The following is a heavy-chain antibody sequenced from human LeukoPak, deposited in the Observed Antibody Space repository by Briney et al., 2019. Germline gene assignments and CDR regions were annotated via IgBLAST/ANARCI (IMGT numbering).Heavy chain of an antibody. CDR1: GYTFTSYG. CDR2: ISAYNGNT. CDR3: ARDTIAAAGPNWFDP. D-gene: IGHD6-13*01. V-gene: IGHV1-18*01. Sequence: ASVKVSCKASGYTFTSYGISWVRQAPGQGLEWMGWISAYNGNTNYAQKLQGRVTMTTDTSTSTAYMELRSLRSDDTAVYYCARDTIAAAGPNWFDPWGRGTLVTVSS. J-gene: IGHJ5*02.